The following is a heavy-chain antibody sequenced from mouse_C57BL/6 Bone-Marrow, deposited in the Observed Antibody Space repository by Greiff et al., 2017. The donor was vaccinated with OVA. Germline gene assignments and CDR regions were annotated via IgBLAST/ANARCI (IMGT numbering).Heavy chain of an antibody. CDR2: IHPSDSDT. V-gene: IGHV1-74*01. Sequence: VQLQQSGAELVKPGASVKVSCKASGYTFTSYWMHWVKQRPGQGLEWIGRIHPSDSDTNYNQKFKGKATLTADKSSSTAYMELRSLTSEDSAVYFCARGGGPWFAYWGQGTLVTVSA. J-gene: IGHJ3*01. CDR1: GYTFTSYW. CDR3: ARGGGPWFAY.